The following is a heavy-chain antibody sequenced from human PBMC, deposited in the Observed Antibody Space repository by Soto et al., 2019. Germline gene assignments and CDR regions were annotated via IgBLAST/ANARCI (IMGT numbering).Heavy chain of an antibody. Sequence: QVQLVESGGGVVQPGRSLRLSCAASGFIFSNYGLHWVHQAPGQGLEWVAVVSYDGSNKHYADSVKGRFTISRDNSKNTLSLQMDSLKPEDTAVYYCARDMTYYGSGSYGNDYWGQGTLVTVSS. CDR3: ARDMTYYGSGSYGNDY. J-gene: IGHJ4*02. CDR1: GFIFSNYG. D-gene: IGHD3-10*01. V-gene: IGHV3-30-3*01. CDR2: VSYDGSNK.